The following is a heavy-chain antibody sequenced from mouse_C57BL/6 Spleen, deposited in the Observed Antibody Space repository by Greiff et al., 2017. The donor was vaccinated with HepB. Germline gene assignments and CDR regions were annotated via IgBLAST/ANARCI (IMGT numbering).Heavy chain of an antibody. CDR2: ISSGSSTI. CDR1: GFTFSDYG. V-gene: IGHV5-17*01. Sequence: EVQLQQSGGGLVKPGGSLKLSCAASGFTFSDYGMHWVRQAPEKGLEWVAYISSGSSTIYYADTVKGRFTISRDNAKNTLFLQMTSLRSEDTAMYYCAIYYGSSYYAMDYWGQGTSVTVSS. J-gene: IGHJ4*01. CDR3: AIYYGSSYYAMDY. D-gene: IGHD1-1*01.